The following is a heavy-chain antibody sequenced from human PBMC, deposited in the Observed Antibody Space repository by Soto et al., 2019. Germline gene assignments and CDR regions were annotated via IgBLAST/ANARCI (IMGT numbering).Heavy chain of an antibody. Sequence: QVQLVQSGAEVKKPGASVKVSCKASGYTFSTYYMHWVRQAPGQGYEWMGIINPSGGSTTYAQKFQGRVTMTRDISTTTVYMELSSLKSEDTAVYYCARYDYNGYYFDYWGQGTLVTVSS. CDR1: GYTFSTYY. CDR3: ARYDYNGYYFDY. D-gene: IGHD4-4*01. V-gene: IGHV1-46*01. CDR2: INPSGGST. J-gene: IGHJ4*02.